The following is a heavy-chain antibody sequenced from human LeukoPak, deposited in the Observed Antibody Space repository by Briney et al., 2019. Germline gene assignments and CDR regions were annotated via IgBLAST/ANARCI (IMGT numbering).Heavy chain of an antibody. CDR1: GFTFSTYS. CDR2: ISSSRSYI. J-gene: IGHJ6*02. D-gene: IGHD2-21*02. V-gene: IGHV3-21*01. Sequence: PGGSLRLSCAASGFTFSTYSMNWVRQAPGKGLEWVSSISSSRSYIYYADSVKGRFTISRDNAKNSLYLQMNSLRAEDTAVYYCAKIYCGGDCYPPRGEGMDVWGQGTTVTVSS. CDR3: AKIYCGGDCYPPRGEGMDV.